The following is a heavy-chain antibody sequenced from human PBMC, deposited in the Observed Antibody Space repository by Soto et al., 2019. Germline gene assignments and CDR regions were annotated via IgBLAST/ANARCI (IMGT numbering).Heavy chain of an antibody. CDR1: GYMFPIYH. J-gene: IGHJ4*02. D-gene: IGHD2-21*02. Sequence: SGESLKISCEASGYMFPIYHISWVRQMPGKGLEWVGKIDPSDSRTMYRPSSRARITISVDKSINTAYLEWGRLKASDTAMYYCARHDSKGDFDFWGQGTQVTVSS. CDR3: ARHDSKGDFDF. CDR2: IDPSDSRT. V-gene: IGHV5-10-1*01.